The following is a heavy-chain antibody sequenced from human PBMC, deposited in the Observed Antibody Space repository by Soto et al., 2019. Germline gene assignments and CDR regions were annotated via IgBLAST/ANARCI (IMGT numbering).Heavy chain of an antibody. D-gene: IGHD3-22*01. CDR3: ARAYFYDPTHWHKDAGLDI. Sequence: QLVESGGGLVEPGGSLRLSCAASGFPFSSYTMVWVRQAPGKGLEFVSSISGNSYYKYYTDSLRGRFSISRDNAENSVFLRMDSLRAEDTAVYYCARAYFYDPTHWHKDAGLDIWGQGTLVSVSS. V-gene: IGHV3-21*01. J-gene: IGHJ3*02. CDR1: GFPFSSYT. CDR2: ISGNSYYK.